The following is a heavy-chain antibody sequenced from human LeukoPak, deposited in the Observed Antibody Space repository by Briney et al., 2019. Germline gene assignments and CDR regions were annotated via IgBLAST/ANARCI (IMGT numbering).Heavy chain of an antibody. Sequence: GGSLRLSCAASGFTFSSYAMSWVRQAPGKGLEWVSAISGSGGSTYYADSVKGRFTISRDNPKNTLYLQMNSLRAEDTAVYYCAKVGRAGSQIDYWGQGTLVTVSS. D-gene: IGHD6-13*01. V-gene: IGHV3-23*01. CDR2: ISGSGGST. J-gene: IGHJ4*02. CDR1: GFTFSSYA. CDR3: AKVGRAGSQIDY.